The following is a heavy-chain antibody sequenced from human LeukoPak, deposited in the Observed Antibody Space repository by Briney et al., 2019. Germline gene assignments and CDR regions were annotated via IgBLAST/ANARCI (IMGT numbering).Heavy chain of an antibody. V-gene: IGHV3-64*01. D-gene: IGHD7-27*01. CDR2: ISSNGGST. Sequence: GGSLRLSCAASGFTFSSYAMHWVRQAPGKGLEYVSAISSNGGSTYYANSVKGRFTISRDNSKNTLYLQMGSLRAEDMAVYYCARSHGTFSGAKFSGAFDIWGQGTTVTVSS. J-gene: IGHJ3*02. CDR1: GFTFSSYA. CDR3: ARSHGTFSGAKFSGAFDI.